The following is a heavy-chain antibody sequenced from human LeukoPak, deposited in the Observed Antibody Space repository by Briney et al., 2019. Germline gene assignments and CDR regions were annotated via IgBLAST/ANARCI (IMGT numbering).Heavy chain of an antibody. V-gene: IGHV4-34*01. D-gene: IGHD3-9*01. J-gene: IGHJ3*02. Sequence: SETLSLTCAVYGGSFSGYYWSWIRQPPGKGLEWIGEINHSGSTNYNPSLKSRVTISVDTSKNQFSLKLSSVTAADTAVYYCARSPLRYFDWLPHPAGAFDIWGQGTMVTVSS. CDR3: ARSPLRYFDWLPHPAGAFDI. CDR1: GGSFSGYY. CDR2: INHSGST.